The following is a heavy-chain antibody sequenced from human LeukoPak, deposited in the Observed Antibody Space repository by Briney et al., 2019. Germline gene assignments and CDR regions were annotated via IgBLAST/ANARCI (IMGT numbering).Heavy chain of an antibody. CDR3: ARGPPDLGYCSSTSCYAWVY. CDR2: ISSSSSYI. D-gene: IGHD2-2*01. J-gene: IGHJ4*02. V-gene: IGHV3-21*01. CDR1: GFTFSSYS. Sequence: GGSLRLSCAASGFTFSSYSMNWVRQAPGKGLEWVSSISSSSSYIYYADSVKGRFTISRDNAKNSLYLQMNSLRAEDTAVYYCARGPPDLGYCSSTSCYAWVYWGQGTLVTVSS.